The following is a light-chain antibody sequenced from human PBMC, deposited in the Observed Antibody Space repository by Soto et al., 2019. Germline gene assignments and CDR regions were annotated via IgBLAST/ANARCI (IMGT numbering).Light chain of an antibody. CDR2: GAS. V-gene: IGKV3-15*01. Sequence: EIVMTQSPVTLSVSPGERASLSCRASQSVSSNLAWYQQKPGQAPRLLIYGASTRATGIPARFSGSGSGTEFTLTISSLQSEDFAVYYCQQYNNWFLFTFGPGTKVDIK. J-gene: IGKJ3*01. CDR1: QSVSSN. CDR3: QQYNNWFLFT.